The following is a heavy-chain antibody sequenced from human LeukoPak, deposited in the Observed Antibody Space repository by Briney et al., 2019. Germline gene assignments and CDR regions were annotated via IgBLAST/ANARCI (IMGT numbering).Heavy chain of an antibody. CDR1: GGSISSYY. CDR3: VRGVGSLRKREAFDI. D-gene: IGHD5-24*01. Sequence: SETLSLTCTVSGGSISSYYWSWIRQPAGKGLEWIGRIYTSGSTNYNPSLKSRVTMSVDTSKNQFSLKLSSVTAADTAVYYCVRGVGSLRKREAFDIWGQGTMVTVSS. V-gene: IGHV4-4*07. J-gene: IGHJ3*02. CDR2: IYTSGST.